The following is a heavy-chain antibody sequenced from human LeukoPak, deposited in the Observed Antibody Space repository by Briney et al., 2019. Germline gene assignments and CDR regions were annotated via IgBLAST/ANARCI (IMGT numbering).Heavy chain of an antibody. V-gene: IGHV4-59*01. Sequence: SETLSLTCSVSGGSISSYYWSWIRQPPGKGLEWIGYIYYSGSTKYNPSLRSRVTISVDTSKNQFSLKLSSVTAADTAVYYCARRIAAAGRVDYWGQGTLVTVSS. J-gene: IGHJ4*02. CDR1: GGSISSYY. CDR3: ARRIAAAGRVDY. CDR2: IYYSGST. D-gene: IGHD6-13*01.